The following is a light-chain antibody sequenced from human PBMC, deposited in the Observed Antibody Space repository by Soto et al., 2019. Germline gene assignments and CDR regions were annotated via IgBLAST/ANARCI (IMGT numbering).Light chain of an antibody. CDR1: SSDVGSYNL. CDR2: EGS. Sequence: QSVLTQPASVSGSPGQSITISCTGTSSDVGSYNLVSWYQQHPGKAPKLMIYEGSKRPSGVSKRFSGSKSGNTASLTISGLQAEDEADYDCCSYAVSSTFGVVFGGGTKLTVL. J-gene: IGLJ2*01. V-gene: IGLV2-23*03. CDR3: CSYAVSSTFGVV.